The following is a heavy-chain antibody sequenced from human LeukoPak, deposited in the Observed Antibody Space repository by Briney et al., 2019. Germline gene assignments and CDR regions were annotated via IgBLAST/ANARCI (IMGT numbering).Heavy chain of an antibody. CDR2: IYTSGST. CDR3: AREARTENWFDP. V-gene: IGHV4-4*07. D-gene: IGHD2-2*01. CDR1: GGSISSYY. Sequence: SETLSLTCTVSGGSISSYYWSWIRQPAGNGLEWIGRIYTSGSTNYNPSLKSRVTMSVDTSKNQFSLKLSSVTAADTAVYYCAREARTENWFDPWGQGTLVTVSS. J-gene: IGHJ5*02.